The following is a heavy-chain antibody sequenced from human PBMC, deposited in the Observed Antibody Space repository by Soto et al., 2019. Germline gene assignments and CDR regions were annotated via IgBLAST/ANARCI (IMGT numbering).Heavy chain of an antibody. D-gene: IGHD3-16*01. CDR1: GFTFSSYG. V-gene: IGHV3-33*01. CDR2: IWYDGSNK. J-gene: IGHJ6*02. CDR3: ARDGGGGGMDV. Sequence: QVQLVESGGGVVQPGRSLRLSCAASGFTFSSYGMHWVRQAPGKGLEWVAVIWYDGSNKYYADSVKGRFTISRDNSKNQVYLQINSLRAEDTAVYYGARDGGGGGMDVWGQGTTVTVSS.